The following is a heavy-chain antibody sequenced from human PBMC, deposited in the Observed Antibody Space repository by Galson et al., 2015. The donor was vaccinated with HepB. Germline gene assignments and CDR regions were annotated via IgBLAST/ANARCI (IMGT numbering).Heavy chain of an antibody. CDR3: TRLGDLSGYISC. V-gene: IGHV3-73*01. CDR2: IGGNANNSAT. CDR1: GFTFSGSA. J-gene: IGHJ4*02. Sequence: SLRLSCAGSGFTFSGSAMHWVRQTSGKGLEWIGRIGGNANNSATAYKAPVKGRFTISRDDSKNTAYLQMNSLRTKDTAVYYGTRLGDLSGYISCWGQGTLVTVSS. D-gene: IGHD1-26*01.